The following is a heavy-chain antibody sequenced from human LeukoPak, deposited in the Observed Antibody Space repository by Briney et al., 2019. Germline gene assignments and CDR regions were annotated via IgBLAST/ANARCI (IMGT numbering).Heavy chain of an antibody. CDR2: ISTSSTYI. D-gene: IGHD3-10*01. CDR1: GFTFSSYS. CDR3: ARGGGDYGSGSYYPRY. J-gene: IGHJ4*02. Sequence: PGGSLRLSCAASGFTFSSYSMNWVRQAPGKGLEWVSSISTSSTYIYYADSLKGRFTISRDNAKKSLDLQMNSLRAEDTAVYYCARGGGDYGSGSYYPRYWGQGTLVTVSS. V-gene: IGHV3-21*01.